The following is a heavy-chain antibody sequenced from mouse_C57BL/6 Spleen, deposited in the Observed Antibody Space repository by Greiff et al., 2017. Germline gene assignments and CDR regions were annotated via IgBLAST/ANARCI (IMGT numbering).Heavy chain of an antibody. V-gene: IGHV1-22*01. CDR2: INPNNGGT. J-gene: IGHJ4*01. CDR3: ARKGTSAMDY. Sequence: EVKLQESGPELVKPGASVKMSCKASGYTFTDYNMHWVKQSHGKSLEWIGYINPNNGGTSYNQKFKGKATLTVNKSSSTAYMELRSLTSEDSAVYYCARKGTSAMDYWGQGTSVTVSS. CDR1: GYTFTDYN.